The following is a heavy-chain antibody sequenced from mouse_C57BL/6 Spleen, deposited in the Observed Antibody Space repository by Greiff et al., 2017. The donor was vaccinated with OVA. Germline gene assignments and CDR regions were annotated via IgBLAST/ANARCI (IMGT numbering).Heavy chain of an antibody. CDR3: ARTCLDYYGD. Sequence: QVQLQQPGAELVKPGASVKLSCKASGYTFTSYWMHWVKQRHGQCLEWIGMIHPNSGSTNYNEKFKSKATLTVDKSSSTAYMQLSSLTSEDAAVYYCARTCLDYYGDWGQGTTLTVSS. D-gene: IGHD1-1*01. CDR1: GYTFTSYW. J-gene: IGHJ2*01. CDR2: IHPNSGST. V-gene: IGHV1-64*01.